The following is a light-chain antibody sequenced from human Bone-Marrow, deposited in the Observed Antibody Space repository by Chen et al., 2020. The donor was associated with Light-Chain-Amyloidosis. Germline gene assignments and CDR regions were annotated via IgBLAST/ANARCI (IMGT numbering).Light chain of an antibody. V-gene: IGKV3-20*01. Sequence: EIVLTQSPGTLSLSPGEGANLSCSASQTISSNYLTWYQQKLGQAPRLLLYGSSSRATGIPDRFTGSESGTDITLTINRLEPEDFAMYYCQQYGTSPLTFGGGTKVEIK. J-gene: IGKJ4*01. CDR3: QQYGTSPLT. CDR2: GSS. CDR1: QTISSNY.